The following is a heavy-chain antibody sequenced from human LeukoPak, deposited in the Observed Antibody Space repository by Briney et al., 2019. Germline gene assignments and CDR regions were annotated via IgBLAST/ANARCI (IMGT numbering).Heavy chain of an antibody. V-gene: IGHV3-23*01. CDR1: GFTFSSYG. J-gene: IGHJ3*02. D-gene: IGHD3-9*01. CDR2: ISGSGGST. CDR3: ANVRNDYDILTGYYSSTGDAFDI. Sequence: SGGSLRLSCAASGFTFSSYGMHWVRQAPGKGLEWVSAISGSGGSTYYADSVKGRFTISRDNSKNTLYLQMNSLRAEDTAVYYCANVRNDYDILTGYYSSTGDAFDIWGQGTMVTVSS.